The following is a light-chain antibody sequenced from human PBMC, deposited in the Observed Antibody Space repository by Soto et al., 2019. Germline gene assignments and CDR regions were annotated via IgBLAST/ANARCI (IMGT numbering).Light chain of an antibody. CDR2: KAS. CDR3: QQYKSFSGT. Sequence: LQMTPSPSTLSASVGDTVTVTCRASQSISSWLAWYQQKPGEAPKLLIYKASALPRGVPSRFSGSGSGTEFTLTIRSLQPDDFATYYCQQYKSFSGTFGAGTKVDIK. CDR1: QSISSW. J-gene: IGKJ4*02. V-gene: IGKV1-5*03.